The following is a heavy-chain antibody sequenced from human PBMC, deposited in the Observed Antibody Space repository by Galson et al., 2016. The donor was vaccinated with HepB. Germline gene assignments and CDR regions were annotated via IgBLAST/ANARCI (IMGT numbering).Heavy chain of an antibody. J-gene: IGHJ5*02. CDR1: GCTFTSNH. CDR2: ITPSNGDT. Sequence: SCKASGCTFTSNHMHWLRQAPGQGLEWMGIITPSNGDTGYAQKFQGRLTMTRDTATSTVYMEMTSLTSDDTAVYYCATQSASTKCYWCFDPWGQGTLVTVSS. CDR3: ATQSASTKCYWCFDP. V-gene: IGHV1-46*01. D-gene: IGHD2-2*01.